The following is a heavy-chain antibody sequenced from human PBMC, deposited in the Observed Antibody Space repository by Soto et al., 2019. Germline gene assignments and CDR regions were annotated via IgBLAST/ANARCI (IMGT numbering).Heavy chain of an antibody. J-gene: IGHJ2*01. CDR2: IYYSGTT. CDR1: GGSISSGGSY. CDR3: ARGQFFSNRWPDPHP. D-gene: IGHD2-2*01. Sequence: SETLSLTCTVSGGSISSGGSYWSWIRQSPGKGLEWIGYIYYSGTTYYNPSLKSRVSISLDTSKNQFSLKLSSVTAADPAIYYFARGQFFSNRWPDPHPWGRGTL. V-gene: IGHV4-31*03.